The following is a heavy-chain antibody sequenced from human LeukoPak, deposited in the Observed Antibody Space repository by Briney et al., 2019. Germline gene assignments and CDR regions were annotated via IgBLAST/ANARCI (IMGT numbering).Heavy chain of an antibody. CDR3: ARDPHGSGSYYLDFDY. V-gene: IGHV1-58*02. D-gene: IGHD3-10*01. CDR1: GFTFTSSA. J-gene: IGHJ4*02. CDR2: IVVGSGNT. Sequence: SVKVSCKASGFTFTSSAMQWVRQARGQRLEWIGWIVVGSGNTNYAQKFQGRVTMTRDTSISTAYMELSRLRSDDTAVYYCARDPHGSGSYYLDFDYWGQGTLVTVSS.